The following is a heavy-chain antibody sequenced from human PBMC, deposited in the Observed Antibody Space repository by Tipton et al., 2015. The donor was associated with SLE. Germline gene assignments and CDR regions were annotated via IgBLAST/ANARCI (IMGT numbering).Heavy chain of an antibody. Sequence: TLSLTCTVSGGSISSHYWSWIRQPPGKGLEWIGYIYYSGSTNYNPSLKSQVTMSVDTSKNHFSLKLISVTAADTAVYYCAREFLNPVTTVHYYFDLWGRGTLVTVSS. J-gene: IGHJ2*01. CDR2: IYYSGST. CDR3: AREFLNPVTTVHYYFDL. V-gene: IGHV4-59*11. CDR1: GGSISSHY. D-gene: IGHD4-11*01.